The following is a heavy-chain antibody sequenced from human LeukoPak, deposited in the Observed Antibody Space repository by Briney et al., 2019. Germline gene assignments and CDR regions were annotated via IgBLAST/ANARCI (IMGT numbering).Heavy chain of an antibody. CDR1: GFIFDDYA. V-gene: IGHV3-9*01. D-gene: IGHD3-10*01. CDR2: VSWKSDTV. Sequence: GRSLRLSCAASGFIFDDYAMHWVRQAPGKGLEWVSGVSWKSDTVGYADSVKGRFTISRDNAKSSLYLQMNGLRAEDTALYYCAKSGKDGLLWFGELVSNYYYMDVWGKGTTVTVSS. J-gene: IGHJ6*03. CDR3: AKSGKDGLLWFGELVSNYYYMDV.